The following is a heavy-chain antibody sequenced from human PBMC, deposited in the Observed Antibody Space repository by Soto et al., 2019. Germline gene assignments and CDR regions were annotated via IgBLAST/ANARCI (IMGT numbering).Heavy chain of an antibody. D-gene: IGHD4-17*01. CDR1: GFTFRSYA. CDR2: ISYDGSNE. CDR3: AGATTVVTPLDN. V-gene: IGHV3-30-3*01. J-gene: IGHJ4*02. Sequence: QVQLVESGGGVVQPGRSLRLSCAASGFTFRSYAMHWVRQAPGKGLEWVAVISYDGSNEYYADSVKGRFTISRDNSKNTLYLQMSSLRAEDTALYYCAGATTVVTPLDNWGQGTPVTVSS.